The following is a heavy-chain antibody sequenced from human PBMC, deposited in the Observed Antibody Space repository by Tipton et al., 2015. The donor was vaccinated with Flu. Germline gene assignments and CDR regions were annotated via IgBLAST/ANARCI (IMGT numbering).Heavy chain of an antibody. J-gene: IGHJ4*02. CDR1: GFTFNTHW. Sequence: SLRLSCAASGFTFNTHWMSWVRQAPGKGLEWVATINPEGSEKYYVDSVKGRFTISRDNAKNSLYLQMNSLRVEDMAMYYCARGHFELEWGQGTLVIVSS. V-gene: IGHV3-7*03. CDR2: INPEGSEK. CDR3: ARGHFELE. D-gene: IGHD6-6*01.